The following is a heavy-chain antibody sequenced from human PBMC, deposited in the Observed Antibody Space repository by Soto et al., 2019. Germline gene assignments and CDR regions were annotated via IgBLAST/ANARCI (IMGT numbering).Heavy chain of an antibody. CDR1: GFTFSSYA. D-gene: IGHD3-3*01. CDR2: ISYDGSNK. CDR3: ARAGRPFGVVIIRLDY. V-gene: IGHV3-30-3*01. J-gene: IGHJ4*02. Sequence: QSGGSLRLCGAASGFTFSSYAMHLVRQAPGKGLEWVAVISYDGSNKYYADSVKGRFTISRDNSKNTLYLQMNSLRAEDTAVYYCARAGRPFGVVIIRLDYWGQGTLVTVSS.